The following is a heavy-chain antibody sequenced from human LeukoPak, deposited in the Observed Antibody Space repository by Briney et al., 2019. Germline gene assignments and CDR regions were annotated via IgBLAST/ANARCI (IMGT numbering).Heavy chain of an antibody. CDR1: GFTFSSYG. CDR3: AKDPPLGVVVVAATKAQGAFDI. J-gene: IGHJ3*02. D-gene: IGHD2-15*01. V-gene: IGHV3-30*18. CDR2: ISYDGSNK. Sequence: GGSLRLSCAASGFTFSSYGMHWVRQAPGKGVEWVAVISYDGSNKYYADSVKGRFTISRDNSKNTLYLQMNSLRAEDTAVYYCAKDPPLGVVVVAATKAQGAFDIWGQGTMVTVSS.